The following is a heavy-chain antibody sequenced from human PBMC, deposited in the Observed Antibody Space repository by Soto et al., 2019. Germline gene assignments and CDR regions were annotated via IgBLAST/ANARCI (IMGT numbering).Heavy chain of an antibody. CDR1: GGSFSGYY. CDR2: INHSGST. Sequence: QVQLQQWGAGLLKPSETLSLTCAVYGGSFSGYYWSWIRQPPGKGLEWIGEINHSGSTNYNPSLKSRGTXXVXTXXNQCSLKLSAVTAADAAVYYGARGAGTDQGGGMDVWGQGTTVTVSS. CDR3: ARGAGTDQGGGMDV. J-gene: IGHJ6*02. D-gene: IGHD1-1*01. V-gene: IGHV4-34*01.